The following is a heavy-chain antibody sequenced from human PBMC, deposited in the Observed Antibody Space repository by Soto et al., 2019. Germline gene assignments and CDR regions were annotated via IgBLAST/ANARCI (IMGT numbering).Heavy chain of an antibody. CDR3: AEAGSLYFYYYMDV. V-gene: IGHV4-59*08. Sequence: QVQLQESGPGLVKPSETLSLTCTVSGGSITGYSWSWIRQPPGKGLEWLGYVYDSGLTNYNPSLKSLVSMALNMSNHQFSLQLSSLTAADTAVYYCAEAGSLYFYYYMDVWGKGTTVTVSS. D-gene: IGHD6-13*01. J-gene: IGHJ6*03. CDR2: VYDSGLT. CDR1: GGSITGYS.